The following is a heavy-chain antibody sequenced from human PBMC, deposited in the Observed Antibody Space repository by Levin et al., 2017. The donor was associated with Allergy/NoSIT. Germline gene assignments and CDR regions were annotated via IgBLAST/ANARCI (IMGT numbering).Heavy chain of an antibody. CDR1: GYIFSTYG. CDR3: ASEGGRSSVPDALDV. J-gene: IGHJ3*01. CDR2: IRTYNGDT. V-gene: IGHV1-18*01. D-gene: IGHD2-15*01. Sequence: ASVKVSCKASGYIFSTYGISWVRQVPGQGLEWMGWIRTYNGDTYYEEKFEGRVTMTTDTSTSIGYMELRRLRSDDTAVYYCASEGGRSSVPDALDVWGQGTMVTVSS.